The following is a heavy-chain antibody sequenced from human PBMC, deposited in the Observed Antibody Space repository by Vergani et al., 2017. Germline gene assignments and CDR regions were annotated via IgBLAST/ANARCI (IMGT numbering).Heavy chain of an antibody. Sequence: EVQLLESGGGLVQPGGSLRLSCAASGFTFSSYAMSWVRQAPGKGLDWVSAISGSGGSTYYADSVKGRFTISRDNSKNTLYLQMNSLRAEATAVYYCAKLAAAGTGSYFDYWGQGTLVTVSA. D-gene: IGHD6-13*01. CDR2: ISGSGGST. CDR3: AKLAAAGTGSYFDY. J-gene: IGHJ4*02. CDR1: GFTFSSYA. V-gene: IGHV3-23*01.